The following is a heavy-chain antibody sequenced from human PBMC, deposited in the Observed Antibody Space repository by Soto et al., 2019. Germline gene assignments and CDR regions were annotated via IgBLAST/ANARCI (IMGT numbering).Heavy chain of an antibody. Sequence: EQLQESGPGLVKPSETLSLTCTVSGGSISSYYWSWIRQPPGKGLEWIGYIYYSGRTKYNPSLKSRVTMSVDSSKNQFSLKLSSVTAADTAVYYCAALKYCGGGRCLDYWGQGTLVTVSS. J-gene: IGHJ4*02. CDR1: GGSISSYY. CDR2: IYYSGRT. V-gene: IGHV4-59*01. D-gene: IGHD2-15*01. CDR3: AALKYCGGGRCLDY.